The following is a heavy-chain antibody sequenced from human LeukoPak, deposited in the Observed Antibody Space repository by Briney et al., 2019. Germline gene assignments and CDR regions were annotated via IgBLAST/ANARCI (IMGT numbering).Heavy chain of an antibody. J-gene: IGHJ4*02. CDR3: ARDLTRRITMVRGVISYYFDY. V-gene: IGHV4-4*07. CDR2: IYTSGST. CDR1: GGSVSSYY. Sequence: SETLSLTCTVSGGSVSSYYWSWIRQPAGKGLEWIGRIYTSGSTNYNPSLKSRVTMSVDTSKNQFSLKLSSVTAADTAVYYCARDLTRRITMVRGVISYYFDYWGQGTLVTVSS. D-gene: IGHD3-10*01.